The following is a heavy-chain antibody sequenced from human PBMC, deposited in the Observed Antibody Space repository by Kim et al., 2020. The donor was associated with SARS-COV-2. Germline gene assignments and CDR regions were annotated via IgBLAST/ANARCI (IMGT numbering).Heavy chain of an antibody. D-gene: IGHD5-12*01. CDR3: AKDGYNSQTYFDY. V-gene: IGHV3-9*01. CDR2: ISWNSGSI. Sequence: GGYLRLSCAASGFTFDDYAMHWVRQAPWKGLECDSGISWNSGSIGYADSVKGRFTITSDNAKNSLYLQMNSLSAEDTVLYYYAKDGYNSQTYFDYCGQGARVTVSS. J-gene: IGHJ4*02. CDR1: GFTFDDYA.